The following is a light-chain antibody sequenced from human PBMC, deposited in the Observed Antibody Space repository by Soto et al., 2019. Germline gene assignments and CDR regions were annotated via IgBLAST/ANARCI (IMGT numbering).Light chain of an antibody. V-gene: IGKV3-20*01. CDR2: GIS. CDR3: QQYGSSYA. Sequence: EIVLTQSPDTLALSPGERATLSCRASQSVTSNYLAWYQQKPGQAPRLLIFGISSRATGIPDRFSCSGSGTDFTLTIARLEPEDFAVYSCQQYGSSYAFGQGTKLEIK. J-gene: IGKJ2*01. CDR1: QSVTSNY.